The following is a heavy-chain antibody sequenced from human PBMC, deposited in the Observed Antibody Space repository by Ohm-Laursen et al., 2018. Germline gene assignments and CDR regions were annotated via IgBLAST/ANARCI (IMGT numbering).Heavy chain of an antibody. Sequence: GSSVKVSCKASGYSFNSNHMQWLRQAPGQGLEWMGIIKSTDDTRTYAQKFQGRVTMTKDRSTSTVYMELSSLRSDDTAVYYCARGPYGGNSEVRYWGQGTLVNVSS. J-gene: IGHJ4*02. V-gene: IGHV1-46*02. CDR2: IKSTDDTR. D-gene: IGHD4-23*01. CDR3: ARGPYGGNSEVRY. CDR1: GYSFNSNH.